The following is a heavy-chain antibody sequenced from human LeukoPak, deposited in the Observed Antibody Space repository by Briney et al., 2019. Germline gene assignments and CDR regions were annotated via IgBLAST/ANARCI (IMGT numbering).Heavy chain of an antibody. V-gene: IGHV4-31*03. J-gene: IGHJ6*02. CDR1: GGSISSGGYY. CDR2: IYHSGST. CDR3: AREASNYYYGMDV. Sequence: SETLSLTCTVSGGSISSGGYYWSWIRQHPGKGLEWIGYIYHSGSTYYNPSLKSRVTISVDTSKNQFSLKLSSVTAADTAVYYCAREASNYYYGMDVWGQGTTVTVSS.